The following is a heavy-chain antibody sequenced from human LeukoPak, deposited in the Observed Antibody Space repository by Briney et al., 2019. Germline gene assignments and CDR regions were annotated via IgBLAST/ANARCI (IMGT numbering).Heavy chain of an antibody. V-gene: IGHV4-31*02. CDR1: GGSISSGASY. J-gene: IGHJ4*02. Sequence: SSQTLSLTCTVSGGSISSGASYWTWLRQHPGKGLEWIVYIYYTGNTYYNPSLKSRVTMSLDTSQNQFSVKLSSVTAADTAVYYCARYCSGDRCVISRFDFWGQGTAVTVSS. D-gene: IGHD2-15*01. CDR3: ARYCSGDRCVISRFDF. CDR2: IYYTGNT.